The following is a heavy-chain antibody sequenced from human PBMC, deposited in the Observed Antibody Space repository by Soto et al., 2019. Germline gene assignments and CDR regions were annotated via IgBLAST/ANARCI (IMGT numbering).Heavy chain of an antibody. D-gene: IGHD2-2*01. CDR2: IYYSGST. J-gene: IGHJ5*02. CDR1: GGSISSGGYY. Sequence: QVQLQESGPGLVKPSQTLSLTCTVSGGSISSGGYYWSWIRQHPGKGLEWIGYIYYSGSTYYNPSLKSRVTISVDTSKNQFSLKLSSVTAADTVVYYCARAHPPPPSSTGSDWFNPWGQGTLVTVSS. CDR3: ARAHPPPPSSTGSDWFNP. V-gene: IGHV4-31*03.